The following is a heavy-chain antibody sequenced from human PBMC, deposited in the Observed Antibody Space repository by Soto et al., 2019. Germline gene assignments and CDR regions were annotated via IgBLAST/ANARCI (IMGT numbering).Heavy chain of an antibody. CDR2: IYGGGST. J-gene: IGHJ4*02. V-gene: IGHV3-66*04. D-gene: IGHD3-10*01. Sequence: EVQLVESGGGLVQPGGSLRLSCAASGFTVSSNYMSWVRQAPGKGLEWVSVIYGGGSTYYADSVKGRFTISRDNSKNPLYLQMNSLRAEDTAVYYCARLDQGSGSYVDYWGQGTLVTVSS. CDR3: ARLDQGSGSYVDY. CDR1: GFTVSSNY.